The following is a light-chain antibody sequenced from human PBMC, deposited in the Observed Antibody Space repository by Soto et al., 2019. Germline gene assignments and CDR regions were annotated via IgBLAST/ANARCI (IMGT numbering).Light chain of an antibody. V-gene: IGLV4-60*03. CDR2: LESSGNY. CDR3: ETWDINTHWV. J-gene: IGLJ3*02. CDR1: SGHSRYT. Sequence: QSVLTQSSSASASLGSSVKLTCTLGSGHSRYTIAWHQQQPGKAPRFLMKLESSGNYNKGSGVPDRFSGSSSGADRYLTTFILPSEDEADYYCETWDINTHWVFGGGTKLTVL.